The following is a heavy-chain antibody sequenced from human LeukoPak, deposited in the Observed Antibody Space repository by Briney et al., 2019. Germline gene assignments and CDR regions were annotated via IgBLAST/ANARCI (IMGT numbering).Heavy chain of an antibody. J-gene: IGHJ4*02. Sequence: GESLKISCKGSGYSSTSYWISWVRQMPGKGLEWMGRIDPSDSYTNYSPSFQGHVTISADKSISTAYLQWSSLKASDTAMYYCARTPLYCSGGSCSLGGWGQGTLVTVSS. CDR1: GYSSTSYW. CDR2: IDPSDSYT. CDR3: ARTPLYCSGGSCSLGG. V-gene: IGHV5-10-1*01. D-gene: IGHD2-15*01.